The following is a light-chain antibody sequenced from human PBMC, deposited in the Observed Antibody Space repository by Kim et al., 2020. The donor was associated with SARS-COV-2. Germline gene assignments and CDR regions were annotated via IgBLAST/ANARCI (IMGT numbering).Light chain of an antibody. CDR3: QQSYNTPYT. Sequence: SASFADRVTITCRASQNIDNYLNWYQQKPGKAPKLLIYSESKLQSGVPSRFRGSRSGTEFTLSISSLQPEDLATYYCQQSYNTPYTFGQGTKLEI. CDR2: SES. J-gene: IGKJ2*01. V-gene: IGKV1-39*01. CDR1: QNIDNY.